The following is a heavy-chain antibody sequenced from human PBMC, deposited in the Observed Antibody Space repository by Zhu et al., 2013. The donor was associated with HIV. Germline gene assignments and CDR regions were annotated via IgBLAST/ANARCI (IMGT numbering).Heavy chain of an antibody. Sequence: QVQLVQSGAEVKKPGASVKVACKAYGYTFTGYYMHWVRQAPGQGLEWMGWINPNSGGTNYAQKFQGRVTMTRDTSISTAYMELSRLRSDDTAVYYCARVPSRYQLEGGLWGRGTLVTVSS. V-gene: IGHV1-2*02. CDR2: INPNSGGT. D-gene: IGHD2-2*01. CDR3: ARVPSRYQLEGGL. J-gene: IGHJ2*01. CDR1: GYTFTGYY.